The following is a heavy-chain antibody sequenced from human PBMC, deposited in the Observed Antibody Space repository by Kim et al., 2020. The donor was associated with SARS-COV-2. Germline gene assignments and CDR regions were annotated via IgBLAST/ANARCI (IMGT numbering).Heavy chain of an antibody. V-gene: IGHV3-23*01. CDR3: AKHPGVGSYFYFDY. CDR1: GFTFSSYA. Sequence: GGSLRLSCAASGFTFSSYAMSWVRQAPGKGLEWVSAISGSGGSTYYADSLKGRFTISRDNSKNTLYLQMNSLRAEDTAVYYCAKHPGVGSYFYFDYWGQGPLVTASA. J-gene: IGHJ4*02. CDR2: ISGSGGST. D-gene: IGHD1-26*01.